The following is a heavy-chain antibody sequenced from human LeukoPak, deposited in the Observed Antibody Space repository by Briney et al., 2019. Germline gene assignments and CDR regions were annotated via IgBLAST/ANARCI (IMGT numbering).Heavy chain of an antibody. CDR2: IYNSGIT. CDR1: GYSISSGYY. CDR3: AREMGMATTFYFDY. Sequence: PSETLSLTCTVPGYSISSGYYWGWIRQPPGKGLEWIGSIYNSGITYYNPSLKSRVTISVDTSKNQFSLKLSSVTAADTAVYYCAREMGMATTFYFDYWGQGTLGTVSS. D-gene: IGHD5-24*01. J-gene: IGHJ4*02. V-gene: IGHV4-38-2*02.